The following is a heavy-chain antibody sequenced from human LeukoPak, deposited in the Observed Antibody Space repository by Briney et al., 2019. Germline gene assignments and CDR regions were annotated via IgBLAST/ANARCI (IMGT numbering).Heavy chain of an antibody. CDR3: ARDFYSYGLFDP. J-gene: IGHJ5*02. V-gene: IGHV1-8*01. D-gene: IGHD5-18*01. CDR1: GYTFTSYD. Sequence: GASVKVSCKASGYTFTSYDINWVRQATGQGLEWMGWMNPNSGNTGYAQKFQGRVTVTRNTSISTAYMELSSLRSEDTAVYYCARDFYSYGLFDPWGQGTLVTVSS. CDR2: MNPNSGNT.